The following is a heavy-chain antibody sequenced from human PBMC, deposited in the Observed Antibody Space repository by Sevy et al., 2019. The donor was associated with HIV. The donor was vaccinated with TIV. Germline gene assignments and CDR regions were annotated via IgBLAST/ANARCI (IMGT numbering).Heavy chain of an antibody. D-gene: IGHD3-10*01. CDR2: IGYDGNKI. CDR3: VKDPHYDFFDY. J-gene: IGHJ4*02. CDR1: GFNFSPYG. V-gene: IGHV3-30*02. Sequence: GGSLRLSCAASGFNFSPYGMHWVRQAPGKGLEWVSFIGYDGNKIFYADSVRGRFTVSRDNSKNTLYPQMNSLSTEDTAVYYCVKDPHYDFFDYWGQGILVTVSS.